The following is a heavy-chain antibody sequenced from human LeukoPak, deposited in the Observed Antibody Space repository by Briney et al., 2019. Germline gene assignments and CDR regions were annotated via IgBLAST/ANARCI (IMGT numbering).Heavy chain of an antibody. Sequence: PGGSLRLSCAASGFTFGDYYMSWIRQAPGKGLEWVSYISSSGSTIYYADSVKGRFTISTDNAKNSLYLQMSSLGAEDTAVYYCARGAAARSNDYWGQGTLVTVSS. CDR1: GFTFGDYY. CDR2: ISSSGSTI. CDR3: ARGAAARSNDY. V-gene: IGHV3-11*01. J-gene: IGHJ4*02. D-gene: IGHD6-6*01.